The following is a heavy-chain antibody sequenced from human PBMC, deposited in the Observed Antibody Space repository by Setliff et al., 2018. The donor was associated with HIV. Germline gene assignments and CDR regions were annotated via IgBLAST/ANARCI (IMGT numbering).Heavy chain of an antibody. CDR2: IYYSGST. CDR1: GGSVSTTSYS. CDR3: ARQRILNTAMAYDFDY. Sequence: SETLSLTCTVSGGSVSTTSYSWGWIRQPPGKGLEWIGSIYYSGSTSYNPSLKSQVTISVDTSKNQFSLRVNSVTAADTAVYYCARQRILNTAMAYDFDYWGQGTLVTVSS. D-gene: IGHD5-18*01. J-gene: IGHJ4*02. V-gene: IGHV4-39*01.